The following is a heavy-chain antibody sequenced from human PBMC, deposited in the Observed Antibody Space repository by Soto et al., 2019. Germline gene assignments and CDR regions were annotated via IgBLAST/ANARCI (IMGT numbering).Heavy chain of an antibody. CDR2: MNPNSGNT. Sequence: QVQLVQSGAEVKKPGASVKVSCKASGYTFTSYDINWVRQATGQGLEWMGWMNPNSGNTGYAQKFQGRVTMPRDTSISTAYMELSSLRSEDTAVYYCARERTGAPSMDVWGQGTTVTVSS. CDR3: ARERTGAPSMDV. D-gene: IGHD1-1*01. CDR1: GYTFTSYD. V-gene: IGHV1-8*01. J-gene: IGHJ6*02.